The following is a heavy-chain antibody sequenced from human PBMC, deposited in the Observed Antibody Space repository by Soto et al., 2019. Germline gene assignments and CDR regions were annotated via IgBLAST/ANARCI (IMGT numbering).Heavy chain of an antibody. CDR1: GYTCNNYI. CDR2: INGFNGDT. D-gene: IGHD3-16*01. CDR3: AREMITATFFDY. J-gene: IGHJ4*02. V-gene: IGHV1-18*01. Sequence: QVQLVQSGAEVKKPGASVKVSCKASGYTCNNYIITWVRQAPGHGLEWMGWINGFNGDTKYAQKLQGRVTMTADTPTGTAYMELRRLRSDDTGVYYCAREMITATFFDYGGQGTLVTVSS.